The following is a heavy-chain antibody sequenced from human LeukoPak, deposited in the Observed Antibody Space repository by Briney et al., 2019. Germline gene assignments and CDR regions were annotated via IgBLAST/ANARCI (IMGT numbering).Heavy chain of an antibody. D-gene: IGHD6-19*01. CDR3: ARDGQSSGWYVY. J-gene: IGHJ4*02. CDR1: GGSISSYY. Sequence: SETLSLTCTVSGGSISSYYWSWIRQPPGKGLEWIGYIYYSGSTNYNPSLKSRVTISVDTSKNQFSLKLSSVTAADTAVYYCARDGQSSGWYVYWGQGTLVTVSS. V-gene: IGHV4-59*01. CDR2: IYYSGST.